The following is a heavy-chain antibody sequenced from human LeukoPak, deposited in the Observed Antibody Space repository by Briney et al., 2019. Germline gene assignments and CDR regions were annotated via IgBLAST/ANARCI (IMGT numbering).Heavy chain of an antibody. Sequence: GGSLRLSCAASGVIFSNYWMHWVRQAPGKGLVWVSRINRDGSSTSYADSVKGRFTISRDNAKNTLYLQMNSLRAEDTAVYYCARGGGYSYGSFDYWGQGTLVTVSS. J-gene: IGHJ4*02. CDR1: GVIFSNYW. D-gene: IGHD5-18*01. V-gene: IGHV3-74*01. CDR2: INRDGSST. CDR3: ARGGGYSYGSFDY.